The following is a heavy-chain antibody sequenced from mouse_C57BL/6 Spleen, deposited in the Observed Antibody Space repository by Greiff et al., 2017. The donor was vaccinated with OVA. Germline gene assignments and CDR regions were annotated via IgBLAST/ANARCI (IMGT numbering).Heavy chain of an antibody. CDR3: ARQDTEGAMDY. J-gene: IGHJ4*01. V-gene: IGHV5-2*01. CDR1: EYEFPSHD. CDR2: INSDGGST. Sequence: DVHLVESGGGLVQPGESLKLSCESNEYEFPSHDMSWVRKTPEKRLELVSAINSDGGSTYYPDTMERRFIISRDNTKKTLYLQMSSLRSEDTALYYCARQDTEGAMDYWGQGTSVTVSS. D-gene: IGHD3-3*01.